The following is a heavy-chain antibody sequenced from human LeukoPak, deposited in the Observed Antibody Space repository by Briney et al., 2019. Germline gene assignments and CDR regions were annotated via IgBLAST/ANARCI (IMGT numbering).Heavy chain of an antibody. CDR3: ARDQGQQLVTYYLDY. Sequence: ASVKVSCKASGYTFTGYYMHWVRQAPGQGLEWMGWINPNSGGTNYAQKFQGRVTMTRDTSISTAYMELSRLRSDDTAVYYCARDQGQQLVTYYLDYWGQGTLVTVSS. V-gene: IGHV1-2*02. CDR2: INPNSGGT. D-gene: IGHD6-13*01. CDR1: GYTFTGYY. J-gene: IGHJ4*02.